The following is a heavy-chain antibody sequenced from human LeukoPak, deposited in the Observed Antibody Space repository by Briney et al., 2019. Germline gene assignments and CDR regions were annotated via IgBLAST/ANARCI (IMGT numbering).Heavy chain of an antibody. CDR2: ISYDGSNK. Sequence: GRSLRLSCAASGFTFSSYAMHWVRQAPGKGLEWVAVISYDGSNKYYADPVKGRFTISRDNSKNTLYLQMNSLRAEDTAVYYCARDSGVAAAGSFDYWGQGTLVTVSS. J-gene: IGHJ4*02. V-gene: IGHV3-30-3*01. CDR1: GFTFSSYA. CDR3: ARDSGVAAAGSFDY. D-gene: IGHD6-13*01.